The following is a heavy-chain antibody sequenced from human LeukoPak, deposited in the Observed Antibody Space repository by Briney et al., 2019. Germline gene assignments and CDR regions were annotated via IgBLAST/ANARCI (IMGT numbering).Heavy chain of an antibody. V-gene: IGHV4-59*01. D-gene: IGHD3-22*01. J-gene: IGHJ4*02. Sequence: SETLSLTCTVSGGSISNYYWSWIRQPPGKGLEWIGYIYYSGSTNFHPSLKSRVTISVDTSKNQFSLKLSSVTAADTAVYYCARVSGSGYYRFFFDYWGQGTLVTVSS. CDR3: ARVSGSGYYRFFFDY. CDR2: IYYSGST. CDR1: GGSISNYY.